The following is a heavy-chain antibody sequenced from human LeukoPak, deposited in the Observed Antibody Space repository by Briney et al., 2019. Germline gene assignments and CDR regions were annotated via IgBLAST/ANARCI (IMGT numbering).Heavy chain of an antibody. CDR3: ARNTAFDFWSGFYLY. J-gene: IGHJ4*02. CDR1: GFTLSLYG. V-gene: IGHV3-33*05. D-gene: IGHD3-3*01. Sequence: GGSLRLSCAASGFTLSLYGMHWVRQAPGKGLEWVAVISYDGSNKYYADSVKGRFTISRDNSKNTLYLQMNSLRAEDTAVYYCARNTAFDFWSGFYLYWGQGTLVSVSS. CDR2: ISYDGSNK.